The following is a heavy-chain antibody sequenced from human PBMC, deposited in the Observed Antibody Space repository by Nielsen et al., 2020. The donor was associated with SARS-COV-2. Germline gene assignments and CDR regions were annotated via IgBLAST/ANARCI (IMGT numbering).Heavy chain of an antibody. CDR3: ARDGGIITIFGKQPYYFDY. V-gene: IGHV1-3*01. J-gene: IGHJ4*02. CDR2: INAGIGNT. Sequence: WVRQAPGQRLEWMGWINAGIGNTKYSEKFQGRVTMTRDTSTSTVYMELSSLRSEDTAVYYCARDGGIITIFGKQPYYFDYWGQGTLVTVSS. D-gene: IGHD3-3*01.